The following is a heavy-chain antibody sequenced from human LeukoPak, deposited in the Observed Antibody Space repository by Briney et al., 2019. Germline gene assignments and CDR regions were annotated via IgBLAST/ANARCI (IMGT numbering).Heavy chain of an antibody. D-gene: IGHD6-13*01. V-gene: IGHV3-48*04. CDR1: GFTFSSYS. Sequence: PGGSLRLSCAASGFTFSSYSMNWVRQAPGKGLEWVSYISSSSSTIYYADSVKGRFTISRDNAKNSLYLQMNSLRAEDTALYYCAKAGRIAAAGDAFDIWGQGTMVTVSS. CDR3: AKAGRIAAAGDAFDI. CDR2: ISSSSSTI. J-gene: IGHJ3*02.